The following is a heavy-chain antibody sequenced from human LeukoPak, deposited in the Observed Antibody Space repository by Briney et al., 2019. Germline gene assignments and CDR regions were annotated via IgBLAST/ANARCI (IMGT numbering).Heavy chain of an antibody. D-gene: IGHD3-9*01. CDR2: ISGSGDST. CDR3: TRDLMDYDVSTGLHHYYMDV. J-gene: IGHJ6*02. CDR1: GFTFSSHA. Sequence: GGSLRLSCAASGFTFSSHAMNWVRQAPGKGLEWVSGISGSGDSTSYADSVRGRFTISRDNAKNTLYLQMNTLRVEDTAVYYCTRDLMDYDVSTGLHHYYMDVWGQGTTVTVSS. V-gene: IGHV3-23*01.